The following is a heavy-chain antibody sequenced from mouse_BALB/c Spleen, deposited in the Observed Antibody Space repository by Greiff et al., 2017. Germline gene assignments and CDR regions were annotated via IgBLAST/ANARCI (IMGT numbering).Heavy chain of an antibody. D-gene: IGHD2-1*01. Sequence: DVQLVESGPGLVKPSQSLSLTCTVTGYSITSDYAWNWIRQFPGNKLEWMGYISYSGSTSYNPSLKSRISITRDTSKNQFFLQLNSVTTEDTATYYCASRGYGNYWFAYWGQGTLVTVSA. V-gene: IGHV3-2*02. J-gene: IGHJ3*01. CDR3: ASRGYGNYWFAY. CDR1: GYSITSDYA. CDR2: ISYSGST.